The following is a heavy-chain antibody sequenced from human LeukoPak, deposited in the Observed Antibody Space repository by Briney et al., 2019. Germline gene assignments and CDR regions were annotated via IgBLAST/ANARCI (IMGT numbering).Heavy chain of an antibody. CDR3: ARGTTMIVVALYYFDY. Sequence: QTSETLSLTCAVYGASFSGYYWSWIRQPPGKGLEWIGEINHSGSTNYNPSLKSRVTISVDTSKNQFSLKLSSVAAADTAVYYCARGTTMIVVALYYFDYWGQGTLVTVSS. V-gene: IGHV4-34*01. D-gene: IGHD3-22*01. CDR2: INHSGST. CDR1: GASFSGYY. J-gene: IGHJ4*02.